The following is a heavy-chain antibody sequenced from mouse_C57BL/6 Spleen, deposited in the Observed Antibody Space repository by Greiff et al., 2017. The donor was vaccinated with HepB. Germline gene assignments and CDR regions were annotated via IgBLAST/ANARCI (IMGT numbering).Heavy chain of an antibody. V-gene: IGHV1-80*01. J-gene: IGHJ2*01. D-gene: IGHD2-2*01. CDR1: GYAFSSYW. CDR2: IYPGDGDT. Sequence: QVQLKESGAELVKPGASVKISCKASGYAFSSYWMNWVKQRPGKGLEWIGQIYPGDGDTNYNGKFKGKATLTADKSSSTAYMQLSSLTSEDSAVYFCARSDYGYDGGHFDYWGQGTTLTVSS. CDR3: ARSDYGYDGGHFDY.